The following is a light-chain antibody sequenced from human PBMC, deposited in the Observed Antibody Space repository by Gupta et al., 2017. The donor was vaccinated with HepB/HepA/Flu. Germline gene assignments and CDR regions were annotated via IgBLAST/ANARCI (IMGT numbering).Light chain of an antibody. V-gene: IGLV4-69*01. CDR2: INRDGSH. CDR1: SGHSRYA. J-gene: IGLJ2*01. Sequence: QLVLTQSPSASASLGASVKLTCTLASGHSRYAIAWHQQEPGKGPRYLMKINRDGSHNKGDGIPDRFSGSISGAERYLTISRLQSEDEADYYCQTWGPGIRVFGGGTKLTVL. CDR3: QTWGPGIRV.